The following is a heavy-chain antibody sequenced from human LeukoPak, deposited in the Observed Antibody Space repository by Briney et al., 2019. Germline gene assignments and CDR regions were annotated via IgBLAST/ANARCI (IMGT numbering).Heavy chain of an antibody. CDR1: GYTFDDYA. CDR2: ISGDGGST. D-gene: IGHD5-18*01. J-gene: IGHJ4*02. V-gene: IGHV3-43*02. Sequence: GGSLRLSCAAPGYTFDDYAMHSVRQAPGKGLEWVSLISGDGGSTYYADSVKGRFTISRDNSKNSLYLEMNSLRTEDTALYYCAKGYGYGGIYYFDYWGQGTLVTVSS. CDR3: AKGYGYGGIYYFDY.